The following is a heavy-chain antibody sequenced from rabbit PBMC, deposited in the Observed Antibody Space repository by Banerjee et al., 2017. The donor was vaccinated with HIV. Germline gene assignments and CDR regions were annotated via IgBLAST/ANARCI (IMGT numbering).Heavy chain of an antibody. CDR1: GFSLSNNYV. CDR3: ARGGGGYAGYGHGDDAFDP. J-gene: IGHJ2*01. Sequence: QEQLVESGGGLFQPGGSLALTCKASGFSLSNNYVMCWVRQAPGKGLEWIGCINTSSGNIVYASWAKGRFTISKTSSTVDLKMTSLTVADTATYFCARGGGGYAGYGHGDDAFDPWGPGTLVTVS. D-gene: IGHD7-1*01. CDR2: INTSSGNI. V-gene: IGHV1S45*01.